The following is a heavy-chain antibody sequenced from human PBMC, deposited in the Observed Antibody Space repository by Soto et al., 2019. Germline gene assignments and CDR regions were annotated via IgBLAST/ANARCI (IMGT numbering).Heavy chain of an antibody. D-gene: IGHD4-17*01. CDR2: ISGSGGST. CDR1: GFTFSSYA. CDR3: ANLAVTTTPYYYYYGMDV. J-gene: IGHJ6*02. Sequence: GGSLRLSCAASGFTFSSYAMSWVRQAPGKGLEWVSAISGSGGSTYYADSVKGRFTISRDNSKNTLYLQMNSLRAEDTAVYYCANLAVTTTPYYYYYGMDVWGQGTTVTVSS. V-gene: IGHV3-23*01.